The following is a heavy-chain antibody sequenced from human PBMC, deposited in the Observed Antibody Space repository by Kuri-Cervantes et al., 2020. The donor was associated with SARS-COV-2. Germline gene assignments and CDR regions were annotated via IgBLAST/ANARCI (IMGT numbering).Heavy chain of an antibody. Sequence: GESLKISCAASGFTFSSYGMHWVRQAPGKGLEWVAVISYDGSNKYYADSVKGRFTISRDNSKNTLYLQLNSLRAEDTDVYYCAKDQSARYYDSSGLFDHWGQGTLVTVSS. J-gene: IGHJ4*02. CDR1: GFTFSSYG. CDR3: AKDQSARYYDSSGLFDH. V-gene: IGHV3-30*18. CDR2: ISYDGSNK. D-gene: IGHD3-22*01.